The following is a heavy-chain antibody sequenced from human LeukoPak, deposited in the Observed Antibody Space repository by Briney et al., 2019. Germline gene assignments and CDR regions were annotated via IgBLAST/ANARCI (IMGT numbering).Heavy chain of an antibody. CDR3: ARDPGVRGNYYYYYGMDV. Sequence: PGGSLRLSCAASGFTFSSYAMSWVRQAPGKGLEWVAVISYDGSNKYYADSVKGRFTISRDNSKNTLYLQMNSLRAEDTAVYYCARDPGVRGNYYYYYGMDVWGQGTTVTVSS. CDR2: ISYDGSNK. V-gene: IGHV3-30*04. CDR1: GFTFSSYA. D-gene: IGHD3-10*01. J-gene: IGHJ6*02.